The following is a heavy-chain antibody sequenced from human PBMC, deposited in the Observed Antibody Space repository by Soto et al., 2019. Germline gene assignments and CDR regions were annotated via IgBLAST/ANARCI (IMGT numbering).Heavy chain of an antibody. V-gene: IGHV4-31*03. J-gene: IGHJ5*02. CDR3: VRGKHEKNRFDP. CDR1: GTSINTIGFY. Sequence: QVQLRESGPGLLRPAESLSLTCTVSGTSINTIGFYWSWIRQHPEKGLEFIGYIYYTGTTYYNPSLKSRVDISVDTSTNKFSLRLRSVTGADTALYYCVRGKHEKNRFDPWGQGPPVIVSS. CDR2: IYYTGTT.